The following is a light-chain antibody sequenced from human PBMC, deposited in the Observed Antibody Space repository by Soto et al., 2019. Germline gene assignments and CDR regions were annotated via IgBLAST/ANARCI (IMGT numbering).Light chain of an antibody. CDR3: QQYNDWLPT. CDR1: QSVTFS. CDR2: GAS. Sequence: EKVMTQSPATLSVSPGERATLSCRASQSVTFSLAWYQQKPGQAPRLLIYGASTRATGIPARFSGSGSGTEYTLSISSVQSEDFAIYYCQQYNDWLPTFGGGTRVEIK. V-gene: IGKV3D-15*01. J-gene: IGKJ4*01.